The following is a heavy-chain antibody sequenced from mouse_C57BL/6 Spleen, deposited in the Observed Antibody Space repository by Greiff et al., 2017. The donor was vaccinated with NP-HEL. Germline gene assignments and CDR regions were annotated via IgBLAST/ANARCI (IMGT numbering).Heavy chain of an antibody. J-gene: IGHJ2*01. CDR3: ARLGQGYYFDY. V-gene: IGHV5-17*01. D-gene: IGHD4-1*01. CDR1: GFTFSDYG. Sequence: EVKLMESGGGLVKPGGSLKLSCAASGFTFSDYGMHWVRQAPEKGLEWVAYISSGSSTIYYADTVKGRFTISRDNAKNTLFLQMTSLRSEDTAMYYCARLGQGYYFDYWGQGTTLTVSS. CDR2: ISSGSSTI.